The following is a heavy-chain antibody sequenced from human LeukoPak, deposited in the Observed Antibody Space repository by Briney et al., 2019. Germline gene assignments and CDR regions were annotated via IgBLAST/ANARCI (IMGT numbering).Heavy chain of an antibody. D-gene: IGHD3-3*01. CDR3: ARETSDFWSGYFDY. J-gene: IGHJ4*02. Sequence: GGSLRLSCAASGFTFSSYWMSWVRQAPGKGLEWVANIKQGGSEKYYVDSVKGRFTISRDNAKNSLYLQMNSLRAEDTAVYYCARETSDFWSGYFDYWGQGTLVTVSS. CDR2: IKQGGSEK. V-gene: IGHV3-7*01. CDR1: GFTFSSYW.